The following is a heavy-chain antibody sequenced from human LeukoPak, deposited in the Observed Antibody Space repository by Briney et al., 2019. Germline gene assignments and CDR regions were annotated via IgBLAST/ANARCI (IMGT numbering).Heavy chain of an antibody. V-gene: IGHV3-23*01. CDR3: TLAFGVVTRHGMDV. Sequence: PGGSLRLSCAASGFTFSSYAMSWVRQAPGKGLEWVSGFSGSGDNTYYAEYVKGRFTISRDNSKNTLYLQMNSLRAEDTAVYYCTLAFGVVTRHGMDVWGQGTTVTVSS. CDR2: FSGSGDNT. J-gene: IGHJ6*02. D-gene: IGHD3-3*01. CDR1: GFTFSSYA.